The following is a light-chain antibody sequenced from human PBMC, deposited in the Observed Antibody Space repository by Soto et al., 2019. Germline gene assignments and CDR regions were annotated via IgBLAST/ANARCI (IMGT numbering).Light chain of an antibody. Sequence: DIQMTQSPSSLSASVGDTVTITCRASQIISTYLTWYQQKPGKAPQILIYDASTLKSGVPSRFSASGSGTEFTLIISSLQPDDFATYYCQQYTSYSWTFGQGTKVDIK. CDR1: QIISTY. CDR2: DAS. V-gene: IGKV1-5*01. J-gene: IGKJ1*01. CDR3: QQYTSYSWT.